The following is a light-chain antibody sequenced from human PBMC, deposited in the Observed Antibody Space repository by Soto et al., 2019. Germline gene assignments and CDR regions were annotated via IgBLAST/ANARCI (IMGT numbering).Light chain of an antibody. CDR2: DAS. V-gene: IGKV3-15*01. J-gene: IGKJ4*01. Sequence: EIVMTQSPATLSVSLGERATFSCRASQSVRSNLAWYQQKPGQAPRLLIYDASTRAPGIPARFSGSGSGTDFALTITSLQAEDFATYYCQQLRMYPSTFGGGTKVDIK. CDR1: QSVRSN. CDR3: QQLRMYPST.